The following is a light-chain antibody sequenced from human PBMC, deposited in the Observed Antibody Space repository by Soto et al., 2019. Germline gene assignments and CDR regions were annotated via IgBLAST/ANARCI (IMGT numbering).Light chain of an antibody. CDR2: WAS. J-gene: IGKJ1*01. CDR1: QSVLFRSNNKNY. V-gene: IGKV4-1*01. Sequence: DVVMTQSPASLAVSLGERATINCRSSQSVLFRSNNKNYLAWYQQKAGQPPKLLISWASSRESGVADRFSGSGSGTDFTLTISSLQAEDVAVYYCQQYYDTLRTFGQATKVEIK. CDR3: QQYYDTLRT.